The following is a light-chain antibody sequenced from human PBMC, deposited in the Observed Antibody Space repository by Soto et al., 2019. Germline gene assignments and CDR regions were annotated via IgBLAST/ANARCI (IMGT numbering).Light chain of an antibody. CDR1: SSDVGSYNL. CDR2: EDS. J-gene: IGLJ2*01. V-gene: IGLV2-23*01. Sequence: QAVVTQPASVSGSPGQSITISCTGSSSDVGSYNLVSWYQLHPGKAPKNIIYEDSKRPSGVSNRFSGSKSGNTASLTISGLQAEDEADYYCCSYAGGSIYVVFGGGTKLTVL. CDR3: CSYAGGSIYVV.